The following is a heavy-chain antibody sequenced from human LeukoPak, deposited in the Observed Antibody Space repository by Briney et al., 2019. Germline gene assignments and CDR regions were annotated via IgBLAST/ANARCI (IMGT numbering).Heavy chain of an antibody. V-gene: IGHV4-4*02. CDR2: IYHSGGT. CDR3: AREKGIAAAGRGSPFWFDP. D-gene: IGHD6-13*01. CDR1: GGSISSSNW. Sequence: SETLSLTCAVSGGSISSSNWWSWVRQPPGKGLEWIGEIYHSGGTNYNPSLKSRVTISVDKSKNQFSLKLSSVTAADTAVYYCAREKGIAAAGRGSPFWFDPWGQGTLVTVSS. J-gene: IGHJ5*02.